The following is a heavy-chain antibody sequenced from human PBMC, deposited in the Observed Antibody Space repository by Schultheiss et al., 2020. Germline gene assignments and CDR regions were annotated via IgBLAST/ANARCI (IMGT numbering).Heavy chain of an antibody. CDR1: GFSFSNAW. V-gene: IGHV3-15*01. CDR3: SGSSTSEIYYYYGMDV. D-gene: IGHD2-2*01. CDR2: IKSKTDGGTT. J-gene: IGHJ6*02. Sequence: GGSLRLSCATSGFSFSNAWMSWVRQPPGKGLEWVGRIKSKTDGGTTDYAAPVKGRFTISRDDSKNTLYLRMNSLKIEDTAVFYCSGSSTSEIYYYYGMDVWGQGTTVTVSS.